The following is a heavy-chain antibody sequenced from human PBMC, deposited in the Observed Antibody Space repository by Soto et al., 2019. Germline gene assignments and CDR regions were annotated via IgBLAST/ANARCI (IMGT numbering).Heavy chain of an antibody. CDR1: GFSLRTSGVG. D-gene: IGHD2-2*01. CDR2: IYWDDDK. Sequence: SGPTLVKPTQALTLTCTFSGFSLRTSGVGVGWIRQPPGKALEWLALIYWDDDKRYSPSLKSRLTITKDTSKNQVVLTMTNMDPVDTATYYCAHSFVVVPAAMESPLDPWGQGTLVTVSS. CDR3: AHSFVVVPAAMESPLDP. V-gene: IGHV2-5*02. J-gene: IGHJ5*02.